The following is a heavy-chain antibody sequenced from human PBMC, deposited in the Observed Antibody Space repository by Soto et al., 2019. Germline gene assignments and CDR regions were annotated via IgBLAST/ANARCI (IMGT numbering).Heavy chain of an antibody. D-gene: IGHD2-15*01. CDR1: GFTFSSYW. V-gene: IGHV3-74*01. CDR3: ARQSCSGGDCYHVDY. CDR2: INSDGSST. J-gene: IGHJ4*02. Sequence: EVQLVESGGGLVQPGGSLRLSCAASGFTFSSYWMHWVRRAPGKGLVWVSRINSDGSSTTYADSVKGRFTISRDNAKNTLYLQMNSMRAEDMAVYYCARQSCSGGDCYHVDYWGQGTLVTLSS.